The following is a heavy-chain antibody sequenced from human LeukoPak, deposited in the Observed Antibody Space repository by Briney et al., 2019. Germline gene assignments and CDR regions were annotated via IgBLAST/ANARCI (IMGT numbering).Heavy chain of an antibody. J-gene: IGHJ5*02. CDR2: INHSGST. Sequence: SETLSLTCAVYGGSFSGYYWSWIRQPPGKGLEWIGEINHSGSTNYNPSLKSRVTISVDTSKNQFSLKLSSVTAADTAVYYCARAAQYYDYVWGSYRPYNWFDPWGQGILVTVSS. CDR1: GGSFSGYY. V-gene: IGHV4-34*01. D-gene: IGHD3-16*02. CDR3: ARAAQYYDYVWGSYRPYNWFDP.